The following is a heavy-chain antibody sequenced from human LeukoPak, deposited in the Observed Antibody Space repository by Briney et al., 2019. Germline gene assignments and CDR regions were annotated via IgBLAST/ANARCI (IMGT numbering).Heavy chain of an antibody. CDR3: ARDTELAAGAAFDI. V-gene: IGHV3-7*01. CDR2: IKQDGSEK. J-gene: IGHJ3*02. D-gene: IGHD6-6*01. CDR1: GFIFSNFW. Sequence: GGSLRLSCAASGFIFSNFWMGWVRQAPGKGLEWVANIKQDGSEKYYVDSVKGRFTISRDNAKNSLYLQMNSLRAEDTAVYYCARDTELAAGAAFDIWGQGTMVTVSS.